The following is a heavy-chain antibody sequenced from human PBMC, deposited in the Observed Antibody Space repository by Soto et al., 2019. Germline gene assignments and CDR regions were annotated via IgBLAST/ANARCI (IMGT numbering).Heavy chain of an antibody. CDR3: GRTEYVGICVDAFDI. CDR1: GGSISSYY. Sequence: SETLSLTCTVSGGSISSYYWSWIRQPPGKGLEWIGYIYYSGSTNYNPSLKSRVTISVDTSKNQFSLKLSSVTAADTAVYYCGRTEYVGICVDAFDIWGQGTMVTVSS. CDR2: IYYSGST. J-gene: IGHJ3*02. V-gene: IGHV4-59*01. D-gene: IGHD2-15*01.